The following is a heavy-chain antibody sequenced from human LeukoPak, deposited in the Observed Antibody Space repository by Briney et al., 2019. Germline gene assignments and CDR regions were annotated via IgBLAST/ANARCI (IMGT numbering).Heavy chain of an antibody. CDR3: ARYCSSTSCYQYFQH. D-gene: IGHD2-2*01. J-gene: IGHJ1*01. CDR1: GGSISSSSYY. V-gene: IGHV4-39*07. Sequence: PSETLSLTCTVSGGSISSSSYYWGWIRQPPGKGLEWIGSIYYSGSTYYNPSLKSRVTISVDTSKNQFSLKLSSVTAADTAVYYCARYCSSTSCYQYFQHWGQGTLVTVSS. CDR2: IYYSGST.